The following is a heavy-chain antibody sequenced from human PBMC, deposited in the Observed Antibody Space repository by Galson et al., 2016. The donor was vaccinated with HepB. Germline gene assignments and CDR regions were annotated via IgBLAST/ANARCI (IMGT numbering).Heavy chain of an antibody. CDR2: THRSGSA. Sequence: SETLSLTCSVSGDSIISGYHWGWIRQPPGKGLEWIGMTHRSGSAYSNPSLKSRVTLSVDTSKNQLSLRLSSVTAADTAVYFCARGRYSYGCMDYWGQGSLVAVSS. V-gene: IGHV4-38-2*01. CDR1: GDSIISGYH. J-gene: IGHJ4*02. D-gene: IGHD5-12*01. CDR3: ARGRYSYGCMDY.